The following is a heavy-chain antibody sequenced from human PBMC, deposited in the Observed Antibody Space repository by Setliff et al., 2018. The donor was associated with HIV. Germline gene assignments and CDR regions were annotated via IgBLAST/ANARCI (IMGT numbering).Heavy chain of an antibody. J-gene: IGHJ6*03. CDR1: GVSINRTDHY. D-gene: IGHD6-13*01. CDR2: VSQSGST. CDR3: ARGGIAAAGFYYYYYYMDV. Sequence: SETLSLTCSVSGVSINRTDHYWGWIRQSPGKRLEWIGSVSQSGSTYYNPSLKSRITISLDTSKNQFSLKLNSVTIADTAVYYCARGGIAAAGFYYYYYYMDVWGKGTTVTVSS. V-gene: IGHV4-39*07.